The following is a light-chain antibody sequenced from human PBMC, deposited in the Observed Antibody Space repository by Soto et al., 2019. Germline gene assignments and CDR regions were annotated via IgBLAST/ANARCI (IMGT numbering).Light chain of an antibody. V-gene: IGLV2-8*01. J-gene: IGLJ1*01. CDR1: SSNIGGYNY. CDR3: SSFEGTNNLYV. Sequence: QSALTQPPSASGSPGQSVTISCTGTSSNIGGYNYVSWYQQHPGKAPKLMIYEVTKRPSGVPDRFSASRSGNTASLTVSGLQSEDEADYYCSSFEGTNNLYVFGTGTKVTVL. CDR2: EVT.